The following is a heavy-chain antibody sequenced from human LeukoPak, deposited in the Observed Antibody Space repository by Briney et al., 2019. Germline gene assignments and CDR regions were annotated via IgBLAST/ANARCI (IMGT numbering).Heavy chain of an antibody. J-gene: IGHJ4*02. CDR3: TISPDDYGGKDFDY. CDR2: IKSKTDGGTT. D-gene: IGHD4-23*01. V-gene: IGHV3-15*07. Sequence: GGSLRLSCAASGFTFSNAWMNWVRQAPGKGLEWVGRIKSKTDGGTTDYAAPVEGRFTISRDDSKNTLYLQMNSLKTEDTAVYYCTISPDDYGGKDFDYWGQGTLVTVSS. CDR1: GFTFSNAW.